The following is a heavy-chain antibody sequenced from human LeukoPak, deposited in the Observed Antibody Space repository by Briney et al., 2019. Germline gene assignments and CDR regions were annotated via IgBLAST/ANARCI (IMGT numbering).Heavy chain of an antibody. V-gene: IGHV3-30*02. Sequence: QPGGSLRLSCAASGFTFSSYGMHWVRQAPGKGLEWVAFIRYDGSNKYYADSVKGRFTISRDNSKNTLYLQMNSLRAEDTAVYYCAKDAETYDSSGYSNYWGQGTLVTVSS. CDR1: GFTFSSYG. CDR3: AKDAETYDSSGYSNY. J-gene: IGHJ4*02. CDR2: IRYDGSNK. D-gene: IGHD3-22*01.